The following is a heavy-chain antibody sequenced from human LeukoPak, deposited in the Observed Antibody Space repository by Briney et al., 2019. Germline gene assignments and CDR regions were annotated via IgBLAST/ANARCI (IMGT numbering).Heavy chain of an antibody. D-gene: IGHD1-26*01. V-gene: IGHV4-61*02. CDR1: GGSISSGSYY. Sequence: SQTLSLTCTVSGGSISSGSYYWSWIRQPAGKGLEWIGRIYTSGSTNHSPSLKSPLTLSVDPSKHPSSLKLGSVTAAGTAVYYCARESSGSYTYYFDYWGQGTLVTVSS. CDR3: ARESSGSYTYYFDY. J-gene: IGHJ4*02. CDR2: IYTSGST.